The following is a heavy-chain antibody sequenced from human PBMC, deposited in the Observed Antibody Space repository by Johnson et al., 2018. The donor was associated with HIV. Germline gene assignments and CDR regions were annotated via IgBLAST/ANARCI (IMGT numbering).Heavy chain of an antibody. Sequence: QVQLVESGGGVVQPGGSLRLSCAASGFTFSSYAMHWVRQAPGKGLEWVAVISYDGSNKYYADSVKGRFTISRDNSKNTLYLQMNSLRAEDTAVYYCARVLWFGELFSRAFDIWGQGTMVTVSS. CDR3: ARVLWFGELFSRAFDI. V-gene: IGHV3-30-3*01. CDR1: GFTFSSYA. D-gene: IGHD3-10*01. J-gene: IGHJ3*02. CDR2: ISYDGSNK.